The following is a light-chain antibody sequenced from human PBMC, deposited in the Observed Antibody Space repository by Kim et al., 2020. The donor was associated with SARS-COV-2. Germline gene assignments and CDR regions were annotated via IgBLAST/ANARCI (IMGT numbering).Light chain of an antibody. CDR2: DSS. CDR3: QQRRNWPLT. J-gene: IGKJ4*01. Sequence: EIVLTQSPVTLSLSPGEGATLSCRASQNVDYYLAWYQQKPGQAPRLLIYDSSSRATGIPARFSGSGSGTDFTLTISSLEPEDFAVYYCQQRRNWPLTFGGGTKVDIK. V-gene: IGKV3-11*01. CDR1: QNVDYY.